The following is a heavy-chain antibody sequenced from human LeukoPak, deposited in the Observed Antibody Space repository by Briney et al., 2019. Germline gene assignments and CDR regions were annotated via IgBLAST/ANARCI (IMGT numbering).Heavy chain of an antibody. CDR3: ARVCGSTSCYTLFDY. D-gene: IGHD2-2*02. CDR2: ISAYNGNT. J-gene: IGHJ4*02. V-gene: IGHV1-18*01. Sequence: ASVKVSCXASGYTFTNYGISWVRQAPGQGLEWMEWISAYNGNTNCAQKLQGRVTMTTDTSTSTAYMELRSLRSDDTAVYYCARVCGSTSCYTLFDYWGQGTLVTVSS. CDR1: GYTFTNYG.